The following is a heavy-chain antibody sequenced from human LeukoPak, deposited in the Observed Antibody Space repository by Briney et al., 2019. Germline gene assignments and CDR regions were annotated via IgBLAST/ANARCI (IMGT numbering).Heavy chain of an antibody. CDR1: GFTFSSYA. J-gene: IGHJ4*02. V-gene: IGHV3-23*01. CDR3: AKAIVVVVAAKVGNDY. CDR2: ISGSGGST. D-gene: IGHD2-15*01. Sequence: PGGSLRLSCAASGFTFSSYAMSWVRQAPGKGLEWVSTISGSGGSTYYADSVKGRFTISRDNSKNTLYLQMNSLRAEDTAVYYCAKAIVVVVAAKVGNDYWGQGTLVTVSS.